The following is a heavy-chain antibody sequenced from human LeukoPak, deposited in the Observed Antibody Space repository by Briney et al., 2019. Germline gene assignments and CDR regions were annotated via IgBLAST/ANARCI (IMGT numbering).Heavy chain of an antibody. CDR1: GFTFSSYG. J-gene: IGHJ4*02. Sequence: GSLRLSCAASGFTFSSYGMSWVRQAPGKGLEWVSAISGSGGSTYYADSVKGRFTISRDNSKNTLYLQMNSLRAEDTAVYYCARGDDILTGYLNSYYFDYWGQGTLVTVSS. CDR2: ISGSGGST. CDR3: ARGDDILTGYLNSYYFDY. D-gene: IGHD3-9*01. V-gene: IGHV3-23*01.